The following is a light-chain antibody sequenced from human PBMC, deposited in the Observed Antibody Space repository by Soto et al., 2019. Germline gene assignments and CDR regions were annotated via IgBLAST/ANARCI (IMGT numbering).Light chain of an antibody. CDR1: QSVGRDY. Sequence: EIVLTQSPATLSLSPGERATLSCRASQSVGRDYLGWYQQKPGQAPRLVIYNASNRASGIPDRCSGRGSGTDFTLTISRLEPEDVAVYYCHQYAYAPWTFGQGTKVEIK. CDR2: NAS. J-gene: IGKJ1*01. CDR3: HQYAYAPWT. V-gene: IGKV3-20*01.